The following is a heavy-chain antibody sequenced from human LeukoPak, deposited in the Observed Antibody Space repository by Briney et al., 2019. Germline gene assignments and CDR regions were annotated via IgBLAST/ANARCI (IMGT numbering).Heavy chain of an antibody. D-gene: IGHD4-17*01. J-gene: IGHJ4*02. V-gene: IGHV4-59*01. CDR3: AGGLTTVTTDFDY. CDR2: IYYSGST. Sequence: SETLSLTCTVSGGSISSYYWSWIRQPPGKGLEWIGYIYYSGSTNYNPSLKSRVTISVDTSKNQFSLKLSSVTAADTAVYYCAGGLTTVTTDFDYWGQGTLVTVSS. CDR1: GGSISSYY.